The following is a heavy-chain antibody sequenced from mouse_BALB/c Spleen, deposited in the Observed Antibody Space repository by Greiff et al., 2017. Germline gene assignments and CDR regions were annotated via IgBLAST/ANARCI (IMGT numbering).Heavy chain of an antibody. V-gene: IGHV5-12-2*01. CDR3: ARQGYDYDETWFAY. Sequence: EVQGVESGGGLVQPGGSLKLSCAASGFTFSSYTMSWVRQTPEKRLEWVAYISNGGGSTYYPDTVKGRFTISRDNAKNTLYLQMSSLKSEDTAMYYCARQGYDYDETWFAYWGQGTLVTVSA. D-gene: IGHD2-4*01. J-gene: IGHJ3*01. CDR1: GFTFSSYT. CDR2: ISNGGGST.